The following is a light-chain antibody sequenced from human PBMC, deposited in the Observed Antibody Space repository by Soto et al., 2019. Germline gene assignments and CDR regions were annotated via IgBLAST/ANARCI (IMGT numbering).Light chain of an antibody. V-gene: IGLV1-40*01. Sequence: QSVLTQPPSVSGAPGQSITISCTGSRSNIGACFDVHWYQQFPGTAPKLLIYGTTGRPSGVPDRFSGSQSGPSASLAITGLQAGDEADYYCQSYDTSLRGAWVFGGGTKLTVL. J-gene: IGLJ3*02. CDR3: QSYDTSLRGAWV. CDR2: GTT. CDR1: RSNIGACFD.